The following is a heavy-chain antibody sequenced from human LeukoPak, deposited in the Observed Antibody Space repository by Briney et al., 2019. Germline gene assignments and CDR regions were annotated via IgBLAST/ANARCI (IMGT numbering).Heavy chain of an antibody. V-gene: IGHV4-4*07. D-gene: IGHD2-15*01. J-gene: IGHJ5*02. Sequence: SETLSLTCTVSGGSISSYYWSWIRPPAGKGLEWIGRIYTSGSTNYNPSLKSRVTMSVDTSKNQFSLKLSSVTAADTAVYYCARESGYCSGGSCYDPGNWFDPWGQGTLVTVSS. CDR1: GGSISSYY. CDR2: IYTSGST. CDR3: ARESGYCSGGSCYDPGNWFDP.